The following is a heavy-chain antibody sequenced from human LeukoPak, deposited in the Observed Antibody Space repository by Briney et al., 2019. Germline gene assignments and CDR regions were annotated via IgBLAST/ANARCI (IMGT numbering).Heavy chain of an antibody. Sequence: GGSLRLSCTASGFTFGDYAMSWVRQAPGKGLEWVGFIRSKAYGGTTEHAASVKGRFTISRDDSKSIAYLQMNSLKTEDTAVYYCTREAEVVPAAMPVDYWGQGTLVTVSS. CDR3: TREAEVVPAAMPVDY. CDR1: GFTFGDYA. V-gene: IGHV3-49*04. J-gene: IGHJ4*02. CDR2: IRSKAYGGTT. D-gene: IGHD2-2*01.